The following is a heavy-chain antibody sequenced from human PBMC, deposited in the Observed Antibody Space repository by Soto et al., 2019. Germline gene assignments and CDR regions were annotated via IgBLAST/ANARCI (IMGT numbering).Heavy chain of an antibody. CDR3: TIVGGLYDFWSGPLHFDL. Sequence: EAQLVESGGGLVQPGRSLRLSCVGSGFIFDDFAIHWVRQAPGKGLEWVSGISWNSDSIGYADSVKGRFTISRDNAKNALYLQMNSLRVEDTALYYCTIVGGLYDFWSGPLHFDLWGQGTLVTVSS. V-gene: IGHV3-9*01. CDR2: ISWNSDSI. CDR1: GFIFDDFA. D-gene: IGHD3-3*01. J-gene: IGHJ4*02.